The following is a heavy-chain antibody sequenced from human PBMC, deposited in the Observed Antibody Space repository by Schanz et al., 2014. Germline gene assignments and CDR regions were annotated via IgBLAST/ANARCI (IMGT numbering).Heavy chain of an antibody. CDR2: ISVYTGNT. Sequence: QIQLVQSGPEVKKPGASVRVSCKASGYTFTTYAMSWVRQAPGQGLEWVGWISVYTGNTKYGQKVQGRVTMTADTSTNTAYMELTSLRSDDTAVYYCAKAEYDILTDSYSRLDPWGQGTLVTVSS. D-gene: IGHD3-9*01. CDR3: AKAEYDILTDSYSRLDP. CDR1: GYTFTTYA. V-gene: IGHV1-18*01. J-gene: IGHJ5*02.